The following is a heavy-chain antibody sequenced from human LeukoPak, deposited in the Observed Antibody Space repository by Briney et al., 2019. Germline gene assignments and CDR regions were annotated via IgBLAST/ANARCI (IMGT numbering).Heavy chain of an antibody. Sequence: PGGSLRLSCAAPGLTFSNYEMNWVRQAPGKGLEWLSYIRSSSNMIFYAESVEGRFTISRDNAKNSLYLHMNSLGAEDTAIYYCATASGGWYRYYFDSWGQGILVTVSS. D-gene: IGHD6-13*01. CDR3: ATASGGWYRYYFDS. CDR1: GLTFSNYE. J-gene: IGHJ4*02. V-gene: IGHV3-48*03. CDR2: IRSSSNMI.